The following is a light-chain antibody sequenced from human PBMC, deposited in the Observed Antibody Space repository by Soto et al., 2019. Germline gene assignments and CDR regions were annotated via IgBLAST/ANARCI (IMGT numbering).Light chain of an antibody. CDR3: QQYESFPLT. Sequence: DIQMTQSPSSLSASVGDSVTITCRASQGINKFLAWFQQKPGTAPKSLISTASRLQSGVPSRFSGSGSGTHFTLTINTLKPEDFATYYCQQYESFPLTFGGGTRVEIK. V-gene: IGKV1-16*01. CDR2: TAS. CDR1: QGINKF. J-gene: IGKJ4*01.